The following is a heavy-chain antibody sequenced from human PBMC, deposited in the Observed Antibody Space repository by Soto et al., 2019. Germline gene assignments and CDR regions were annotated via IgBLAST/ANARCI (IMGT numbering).Heavy chain of an antibody. J-gene: IGHJ4*02. CDR2: INPDGSGK. Sequence: EVQLVESGGGLVQPGGSLRLSCVASGFTFSSYWMSWVRQAPGKGLEWVANINPDGSGKYYLDSVKGRFTISRDTAKNYLYLQMNSLRAEDTAVYYCARAPPSDYWGQGTLVTVSS. V-gene: IGHV3-7*05. CDR3: ARAPPSDY. CDR1: GFTFSSYW.